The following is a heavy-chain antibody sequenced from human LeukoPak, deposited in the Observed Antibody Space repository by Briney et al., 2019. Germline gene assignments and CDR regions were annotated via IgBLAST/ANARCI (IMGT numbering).Heavy chain of an antibody. Sequence: PGGSLRLSCAASGFTFDDYAMHWVRQAPGKGPEWVSGISWNSGSIGYADSVKGRFTISRDNAKNSLYLQMNSLRAEDTALYYCAKMTVAGTHAPFDYWGQGTLVTVSS. V-gene: IGHV3-9*01. D-gene: IGHD6-19*01. J-gene: IGHJ4*02. CDR2: ISWNSGSI. CDR3: AKMTVAGTHAPFDY. CDR1: GFTFDDYA.